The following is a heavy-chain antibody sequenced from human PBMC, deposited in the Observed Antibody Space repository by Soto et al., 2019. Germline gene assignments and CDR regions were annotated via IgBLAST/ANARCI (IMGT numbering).Heavy chain of an antibody. CDR3: ARHDYTQDVWYHTYDI. V-gene: IGHV5-51*01. D-gene: IGHD3-3*01. CDR1: DYTFAAYW. CDR2: ISPRDSDV. Sequence: GGSPKISCQGFDYTFAAYWIGCVRQMPGKGLEWMGVISPRDSDVKYSPPFEGQVTISADKSINTAFLQWRSLKASDTAMYYCARHDYTQDVWYHTYDIWGQGTMVTVSS. J-gene: IGHJ3*02.